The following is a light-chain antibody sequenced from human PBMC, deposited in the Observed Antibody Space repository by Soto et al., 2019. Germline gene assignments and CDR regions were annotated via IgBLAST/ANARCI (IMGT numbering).Light chain of an antibody. CDR1: QRISSC. CDR2: AAS. CDR3: QHSYSSLFT. Sequence: DIQMTQSPSSLSASVGDRVTITCRSSQRISSCLNWYQQKPGKAPKLLIYAASSLQSGVTSRFSGSGSGTDFTLTISRLQPEGVATYYCQHSYSSLFTFRPRTKVD. J-gene: IGKJ3*01. V-gene: IGKV1-39*01.